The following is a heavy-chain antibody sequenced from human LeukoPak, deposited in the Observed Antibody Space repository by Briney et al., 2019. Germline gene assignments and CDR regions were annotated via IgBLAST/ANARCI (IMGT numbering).Heavy chain of an antibody. CDR3: ARLRGRLAARPWAYSS. V-gene: IGHV4-34*01. J-gene: IGHJ5*02. D-gene: IGHD6-6*01. CDR1: GGSFSGYY. CDR2: INHSGST. Sequence: SETLSLTCAVYGGSFSGYYWSWIRQPPGKGLEWIGEINHSGSTNYNPSLKSRVTISVGTSKNQFSLKLSSVTAADTAVYYCARLRGRLAARPWAYSSWGPGTLVTVSS.